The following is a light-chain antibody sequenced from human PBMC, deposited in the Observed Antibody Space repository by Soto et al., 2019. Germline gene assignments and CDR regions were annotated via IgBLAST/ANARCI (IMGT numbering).Light chain of an antibody. V-gene: IGKV3D-15*01. Sequence: EIVMTQSPATLSVSPGERATLSCRASQSVSSNLAWYQQKPGQAPRLLIYDASNRATGIPARFSGSGSGTDFTLTISSLQSEDFAVYYCQQYNNWPQTFGQGTKVDIK. CDR3: QQYNNWPQT. CDR1: QSVSSN. CDR2: DAS. J-gene: IGKJ1*01.